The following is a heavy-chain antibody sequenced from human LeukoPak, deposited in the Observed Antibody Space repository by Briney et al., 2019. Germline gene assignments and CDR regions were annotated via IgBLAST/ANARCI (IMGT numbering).Heavy chain of an antibody. CDR2: ISRSGSTI. CDR1: GFCFSDYY. CDR3: ARFPCGGDCSGDVAFDL. V-gene: IGHV3-11*04. Sequence: AGSLRLSCAASGFCFSDYYMSWMHQAPGKGLTWVSWISRSGSTIYYADSVKGRVTISRDNAKNSLYLQMNSLTAADTAVYYCARFPCGGDCSGDVAFDLWGQGTVVTVSS. D-gene: IGHD2-21*02. J-gene: IGHJ3*01.